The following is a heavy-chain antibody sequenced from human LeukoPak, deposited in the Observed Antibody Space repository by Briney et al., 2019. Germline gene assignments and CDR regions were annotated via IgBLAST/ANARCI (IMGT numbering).Heavy chain of an antibody. CDR1: GFTFSNYN. CDR2: ISSDSAYI. Sequence: GGSLRLSCAASGFTFSNYNMNWVRQAPGKGREWVSSISSDSAYIYNADSMKGRFTISRDNTRNSLYLQMNSLRAEDTAVYYCARGAADGYNYFFYYYMDVWGKGTTVTVSS. D-gene: IGHD5-24*01. J-gene: IGHJ6*03. V-gene: IGHV3-21*01. CDR3: ARGAADGYNYFFYYYMDV.